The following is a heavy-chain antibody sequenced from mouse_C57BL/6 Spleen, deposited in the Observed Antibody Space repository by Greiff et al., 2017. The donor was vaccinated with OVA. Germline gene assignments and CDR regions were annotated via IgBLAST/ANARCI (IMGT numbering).Heavy chain of an antibody. CDR2: IEPSDSYT. J-gene: IGHJ3*01. Sequence: QVQLQQPGAELVKPGASVKLSCKASGYTFTSYWMQWVKQRPGQGLEWIGEIEPSDSYTNYNQKFKGKATLTVDTSSSTAYMQLSSLTSEDSAVYYCARTMVRAWFAYWGQGTLVTVSA. CDR1: GYTFTSYW. D-gene: IGHD2-2*01. V-gene: IGHV1-50*01. CDR3: ARTMVRAWFAY.